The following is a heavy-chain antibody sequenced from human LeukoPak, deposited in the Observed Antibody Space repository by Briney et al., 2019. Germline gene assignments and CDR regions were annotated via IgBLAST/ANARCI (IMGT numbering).Heavy chain of an antibody. CDR1: GGSISSSSYY. CDR2: IYYSGST. V-gene: IGHV4-39*01. D-gene: IGHD1-7*01. J-gene: IGHJ5*02. Sequence: SETLSLTCTVSGGSISSSSYYWGWIRQPPGKGLEWIGSIYYSGSTYYNPSLKSRVTISADTSKNQFSLKLSSVTAADTAVYYCARPITGTTKSFDPWGQGTLVTVSS. CDR3: ARPITGTTKSFDP.